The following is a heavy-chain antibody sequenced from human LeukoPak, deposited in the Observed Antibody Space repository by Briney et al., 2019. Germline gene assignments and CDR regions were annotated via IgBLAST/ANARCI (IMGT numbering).Heavy chain of an antibody. D-gene: IGHD1-7*01. CDR3: ARGGVGGNYGLDQIDY. J-gene: IGHJ4*02. Sequence: ASVKVSCKASGYSFTCYYIHWVGQAPGQGLEWMGWLNPNSGATMYAQKFQGRVTMTRDTSISTVYMDVTRLRSDDTAIYFCARGGVGGNYGLDQIDYWGQGTLVTVSS. V-gene: IGHV1-2*02. CDR2: LNPNSGAT. CDR1: GYSFTCYY.